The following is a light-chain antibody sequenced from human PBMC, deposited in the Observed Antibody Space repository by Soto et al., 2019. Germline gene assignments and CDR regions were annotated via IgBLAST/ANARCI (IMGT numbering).Light chain of an antibody. CDR2: AAS. Sequence: IQLTQSPSSLSASVGDRVTIPCRASQGISSFLAWYQQKPGKAPKLLIYAASTLQSGVPSRFSGSGSGTEFTLTVSSLQPDDFATYYCQQYNSYSRTFGQGTKVDIK. J-gene: IGKJ1*01. CDR3: QQYNSYSRT. V-gene: IGKV1-9*01. CDR1: QGISSF.